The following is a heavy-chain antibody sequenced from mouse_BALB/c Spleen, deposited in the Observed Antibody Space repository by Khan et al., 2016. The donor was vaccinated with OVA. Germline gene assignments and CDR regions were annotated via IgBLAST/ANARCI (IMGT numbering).Heavy chain of an antibody. CDR1: GFTFSSYG. J-gene: IGHJ2*01. V-gene: IGHV5-17*02. D-gene: IGHD1-1*01. CDR3: ATSYFYGYYFDY. CDR2: ISGDSNTI. Sequence: EVQLQESGGGLVQPGGSRKLSCAASGFTFSSYGMHWVRQAPEKGLEWVAYISGDSNTIYYADTVKGRFTISRDNPKNTLFLQMTSLMSEDTARYYCATSYFYGYYFDYWGPGTTLTVPS.